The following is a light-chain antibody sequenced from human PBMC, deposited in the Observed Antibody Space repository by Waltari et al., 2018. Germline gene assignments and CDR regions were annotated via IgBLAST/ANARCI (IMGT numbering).Light chain of an antibody. CDR3: QQYGSSPWM. CDR2: GAS. Sequence: EIVLTQSPGTLSLSPGERATLSCRASQSVSRSYLAWYQQKPGQAPGLLIYGASSRATGIPDRCSGSGAGTEFTLTISRLEPEDFAVYYCQQYGSSPWMFGQGTKVEIK. CDR1: QSVSRSY. V-gene: IGKV3-20*01. J-gene: IGKJ1*01.